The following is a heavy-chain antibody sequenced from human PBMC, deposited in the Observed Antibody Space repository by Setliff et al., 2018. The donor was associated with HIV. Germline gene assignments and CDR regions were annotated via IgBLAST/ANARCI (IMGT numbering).Heavy chain of an antibody. CDR2: IYHSGST. CDR1: GGSISSDNW. J-gene: IGHJ1*01. Sequence: SETLSLTCAVSGGSISSDNWWSWVRQPPGKGLEWIGEIYHSGSTNYNPSLKSRVTISVDKSKNQFSLKLSSVTAADTAVYYCARGSYYDSSGHTLVDFQHWGQGTLVTVS. CDR3: ARGSYYDSSGHTLVDFQH. V-gene: IGHV4-4*02. D-gene: IGHD3-22*01.